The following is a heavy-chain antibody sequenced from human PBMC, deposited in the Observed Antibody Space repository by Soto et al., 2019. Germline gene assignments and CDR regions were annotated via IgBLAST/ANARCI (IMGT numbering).Heavy chain of an antibody. Sequence: SETLSLTCSVSGGSVSNKTYYWSWIRQPPGKRLEWIGYVYYSGTTNYNHSLKSRVTISVDLSKNQFSLRLSSVTTADTALYYCARTTAVPNTLRSRYFFDYWGQGTLVTVSS. J-gene: IGHJ4*02. CDR1: GGSVSNKTYY. D-gene: IGHD4-17*01. CDR2: VYYSGTT. CDR3: ARTTAVPNTLRSRYFFDY. V-gene: IGHV4-61*01.